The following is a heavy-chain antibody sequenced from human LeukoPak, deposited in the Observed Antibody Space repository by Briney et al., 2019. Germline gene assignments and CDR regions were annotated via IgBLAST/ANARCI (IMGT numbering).Heavy chain of an antibody. CDR1: GGSISSYY. Sequence: SETLSLTCTASGGSISSYYWSWIRQPPGKGLEWIGYIYYSGSTNYNPSLKSRVTISVDTSKNQFSLKLSSVTAADTAVYYCARTGNITIFGVVIIMDDAFDIWGQGTMVTVSS. D-gene: IGHD3-3*01. V-gene: IGHV4-59*01. J-gene: IGHJ3*02. CDR3: ARTGNITIFGVVIIMDDAFDI. CDR2: IYYSGST.